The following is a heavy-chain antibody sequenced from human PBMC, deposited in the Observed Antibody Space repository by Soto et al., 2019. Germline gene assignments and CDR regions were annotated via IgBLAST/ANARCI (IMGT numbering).Heavy chain of an antibody. CDR2: AYYGGNT. Sequence: QVQLQESGPGLVKPSETLSLTCTVSGGSISSYYWSWIRQPPGKGLEWIGYAYYGGNTNYNPSLKRRVSISVDTSKSQVALKLDPVTVADTGGYYWSKPLRAWLRLEGFYVWGLGTMVTVSS. V-gene: IGHV4-59*08. CDR3: SKPLRAWLRLEGFYV. J-gene: IGHJ3*01. D-gene: IGHD5-12*01. CDR1: GGSISSYY.